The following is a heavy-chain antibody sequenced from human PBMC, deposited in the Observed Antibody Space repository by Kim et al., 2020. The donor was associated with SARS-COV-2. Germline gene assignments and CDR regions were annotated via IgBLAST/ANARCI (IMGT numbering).Heavy chain of an antibody. V-gene: IGHV3-23*01. CDR1: GFTFSSYA. Sequence: GGSLRLSCAASGFTFSSYAMSWVRQAPGKGLEWVSAISGNGGSTYYVDSVKGRFTISRDNSKNTLYLQMNSLRAEDTAVYYCAKDSSGWPNGWFDPWGQGTLVTVSS. CDR2: ISGNGGST. J-gene: IGHJ5*02. D-gene: IGHD6-19*01. CDR3: AKDSSGWPNGWFDP.